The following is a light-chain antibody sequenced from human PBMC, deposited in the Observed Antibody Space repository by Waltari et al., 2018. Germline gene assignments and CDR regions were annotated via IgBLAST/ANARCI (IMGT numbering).Light chain of an antibody. CDR3: QQSYSTPPT. J-gene: IGKJ1*01. Sequence: DIQMTQSPSSLSASVGDRVTITCRASQTIYNYLNWYQQKPGKAPNLLIYAASTVQGGVPSRFSGSGSGRDFTLTITSLQPEDSASYYCQQSYSTPPTFGQGTKVEIK. CDR1: QTIYNY. CDR2: AAS. V-gene: IGKV1-39*01.